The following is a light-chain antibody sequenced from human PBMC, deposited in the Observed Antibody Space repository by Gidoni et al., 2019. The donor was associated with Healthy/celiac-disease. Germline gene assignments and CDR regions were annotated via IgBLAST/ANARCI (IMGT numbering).Light chain of an antibody. CDR3: QQSYSTPYT. Sequence: DIQMTQSPSSLSASVGDRVTITCRASQSISSYLNWYQQKPGKAPKLLIYAASSLQSGVPSRFSGSGSGTAFTLTISSLQPEDFATYYCQQSYSTPYTFAQGPKLEIK. V-gene: IGKV1-39*01. J-gene: IGKJ2*01. CDR1: QSISSY. CDR2: AAS.